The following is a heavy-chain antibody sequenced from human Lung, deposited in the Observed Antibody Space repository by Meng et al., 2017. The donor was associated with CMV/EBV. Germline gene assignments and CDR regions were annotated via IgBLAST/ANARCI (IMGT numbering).Heavy chain of an antibody. CDR2: IPHRGSS. V-gene: IGHV4-4*02. J-gene: IGHJ1*01. CDR3: LRRSSGSV. D-gene: IGHD3-10*01. Sequence: QVHVRESGPAPGKPSPTLSRTCADSGDTSTNHNLCASVRQPPGKGLEWIGEIPHRGSSAYNPTLNSRVSMSIDNSKIQFSLKLTSVTAADTVVYHCLRRSSGSVWCQETLVTVSS. CDR1: GDTSTNHNL.